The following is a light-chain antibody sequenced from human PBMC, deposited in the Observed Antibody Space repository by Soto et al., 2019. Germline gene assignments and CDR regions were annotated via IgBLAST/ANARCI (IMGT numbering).Light chain of an antibody. Sequence: IQLTQSPSSLSASVGDRVTISCRASQGIGNDLAWYQQKPGKAPKLLIYKASSLESGVPSRFSGSGSGTEFTLTISSLQPDDFATYYCQQYNSYWTFGQGTKV. J-gene: IGKJ1*01. CDR2: KAS. V-gene: IGKV1-5*03. CDR3: QQYNSYWT. CDR1: QGIGND.